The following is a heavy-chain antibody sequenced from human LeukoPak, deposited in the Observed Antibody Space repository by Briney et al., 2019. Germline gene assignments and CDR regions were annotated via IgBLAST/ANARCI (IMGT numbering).Heavy chain of an antibody. CDR1: GYTFTGYY. Sequence: PRASVKVSCKASGYTFTGYYMHWVRQGQAPGQGLEWVGWINPNGGAANYAQKFQGRVAFTWDTSISTAYMDINRLTSDDTAVYYCARDRGTNWWGGSDYWGQGALVTVSS. V-gene: IGHV1-2*02. CDR2: INPNGGAA. CDR3: ARDRGTNWWGGSDY. D-gene: IGHD2-8*02. J-gene: IGHJ4*02.